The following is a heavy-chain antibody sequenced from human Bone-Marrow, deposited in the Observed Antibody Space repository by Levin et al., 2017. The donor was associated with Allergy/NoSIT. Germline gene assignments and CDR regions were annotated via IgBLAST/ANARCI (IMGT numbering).Heavy chain of an antibody. V-gene: IGHV3-9*01. CDR3: VKDRSSVDNWNYGGPFES. J-gene: IGHJ4*02. CDR2: IMWNSARM. D-gene: IGHD1-7*01. CDR1: GFIFNDFA. Sequence: PGGSLRLSCEASGFIFNDFAMHWVRQIPGKGLEWVSGIMWNSARMDYADSVKGRFTISSDNGKKSLYLEMNALRVEDTALYYCVKDRSSVDNWNYGGPFESWGRGTLVTVSS.